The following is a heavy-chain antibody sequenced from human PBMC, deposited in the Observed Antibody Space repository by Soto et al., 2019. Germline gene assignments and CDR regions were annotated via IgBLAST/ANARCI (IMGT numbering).Heavy chain of an antibody. V-gene: IGHV1-18*01. CDR2: ISAYNGNT. D-gene: IGHD3-22*01. CDR1: GYKFTNYG. J-gene: IGHJ4*02. Sequence: ASVKVSCKASGYKFTNYGFTWVRQAPGQGLEWVGWISAYNGNTNYAQNLQDRVTMTTDTSTTTAYMELRSLRSDDTAVYYCASLLIVLAGPGCFVDRGKGALVSVAS. CDR3: ASLLIVLAGPGCFVD.